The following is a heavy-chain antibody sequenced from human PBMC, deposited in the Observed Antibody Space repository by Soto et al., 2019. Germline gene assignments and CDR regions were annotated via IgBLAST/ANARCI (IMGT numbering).Heavy chain of an antibody. Sequence: GASVKVSCKASGGTFSSYAISWVRQAPGQGLEWMGGIIPIFGTANYAQKFQGRVTITADESTSTAYMELSSLRSEDTAVYYCARARESLTGYTYNWFDPWGQGTMVTVYS. J-gene: IGHJ5*02. CDR1: GGTFSSYA. CDR3: ARARESLTGYTYNWFDP. CDR2: IIPIFGTA. V-gene: IGHV1-69*13. D-gene: IGHD3-9*01.